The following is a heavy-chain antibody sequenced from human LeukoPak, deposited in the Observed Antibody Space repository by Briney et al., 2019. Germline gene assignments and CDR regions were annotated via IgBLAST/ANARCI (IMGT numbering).Heavy chain of an antibody. D-gene: IGHD3-9*01. CDR2: INHSGST. CDR3: ARRAGLRYFDWRGWFDP. CDR1: GGSFSGYY. J-gene: IGHJ5*02. Sequence: SETLSLTCAVYGGSFSGYYWSWIRQPPGKGLEWIGEINHSGSTNYNPSLKSRVTISVDTSKNQFSLKLSSVTAADTAVYYCARRAGLRYFDWRGWFDPCGQGTLVTVSS. V-gene: IGHV4-34*01.